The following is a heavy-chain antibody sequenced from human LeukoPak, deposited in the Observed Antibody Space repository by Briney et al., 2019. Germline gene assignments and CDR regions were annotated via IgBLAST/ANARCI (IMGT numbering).Heavy chain of an antibody. Sequence: GGSLRLSCAASGFTVSANYMNWVRQAPGKGLEWVSVIYSGGSRYYADSVKGRFTISRDNSRNTLYLQMDSLRAEDTAVYFCARELRGFDSWGQGTLVTVSS. J-gene: IGHJ4*02. V-gene: IGHV3-53*01. CDR2: IYSGGSR. CDR3: ARELRGFDS. D-gene: IGHD2-21*01. CDR1: GFTVSANY.